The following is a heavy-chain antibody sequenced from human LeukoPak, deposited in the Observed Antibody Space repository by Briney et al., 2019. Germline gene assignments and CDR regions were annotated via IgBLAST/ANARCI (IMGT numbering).Heavy chain of an antibody. D-gene: IGHD3-10*01. V-gene: IGHV3-23*01. CDR2: ISSNGGGT. CDR3: AKHYGSGTYYNYLDY. Sequence: GGSLRLFCAASGFTFSSYAMSWVRRAPGKGLEWVSAISSNGGGTFYADSVKGQFTISRDNSQNTLYLQMNSLRAEDTAIYYCAKHYGSGTYYNYLDYWGQGTLVTVSS. J-gene: IGHJ4*02. CDR1: GFTFSSYA.